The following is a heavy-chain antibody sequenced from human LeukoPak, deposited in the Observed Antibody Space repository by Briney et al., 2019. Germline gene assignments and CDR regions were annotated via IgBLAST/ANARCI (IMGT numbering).Heavy chain of an antibody. D-gene: IGHD3-22*01. CDR1: GGSISSSNW. V-gene: IGHV4-4*02. CDR2: INHSGST. CDR3: GRGYLYWYFDL. J-gene: IGHJ2*01. Sequence: SETLSLTCTVSGGSISSSNWWSLVRQPPGKGLEWIGEINHSGSTNYNPSLKSRVTISVDTSKNQFSLKLSSVTAADTAVYYCGRGYLYWYFDLWGRGTLVTVSS.